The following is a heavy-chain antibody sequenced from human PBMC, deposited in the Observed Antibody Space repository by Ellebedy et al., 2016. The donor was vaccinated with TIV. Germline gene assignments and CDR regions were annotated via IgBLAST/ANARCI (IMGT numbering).Heavy chain of an antibody. J-gene: IGHJ4*02. CDR3: AIQLGGSSGYWSLDY. V-gene: IGHV5-10-1*01. CDR2: IDPSDSQT. D-gene: IGHD3-22*01. Sequence: GESLKISCKGSGYSFPSYWINWVRQMPGKGLAWMGRIDPSDSQTNYSPSFRGHVSISVDKSISTAYLQWSSLKAPDSAMYYCAIQLGGSSGYWSLDYWGRGTLVTVSS. CDR1: GYSFPSYW.